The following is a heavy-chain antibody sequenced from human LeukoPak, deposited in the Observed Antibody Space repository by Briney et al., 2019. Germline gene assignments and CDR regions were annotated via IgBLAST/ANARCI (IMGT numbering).Heavy chain of an antibody. Sequence: SETLSLTCTVSGVSIDNSYGYFWVWLRQPPGKGLEWTGSISFVGQTFYNSSLESRATLSVDNSRNHFSLRLRSVTAADTAVFYCARLVYSDPNYFDYWGQGSLVTVSS. V-gene: IGHV4-39*02. CDR3: ARLVYSDPNYFDY. CDR2: ISFVGQT. J-gene: IGHJ4*02. CDR1: GVSIDNSYGYF. D-gene: IGHD1-26*01.